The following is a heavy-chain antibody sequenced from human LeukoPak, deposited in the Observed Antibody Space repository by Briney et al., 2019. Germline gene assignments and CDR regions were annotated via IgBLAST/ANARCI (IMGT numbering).Heavy chain of an antibody. Sequence: ASVKVSCKASGLTLTGYYMHWVRQATGQGLEWMGRIKPNSGGTNYAQKFQGRVTLTRDTSISTAYMELSRLRSDDTAVYYCAREGEYQVPYFDYWGQGTLVTVSS. CDR3: AREGEYQVPYFDY. CDR1: GLTLTGYY. D-gene: IGHD2-2*01. J-gene: IGHJ4*02. V-gene: IGHV1-2*06. CDR2: IKPNSGGT.